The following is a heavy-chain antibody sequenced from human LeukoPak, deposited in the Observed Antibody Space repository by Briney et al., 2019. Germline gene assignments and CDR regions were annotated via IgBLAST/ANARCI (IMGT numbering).Heavy chain of an antibody. Sequence: GESLKISCKGSGYIFTNNWIGWVRQMPGKGLEWMGIIYPGDSDTRYSPSFEGQVTISADKSISTAYLQWSSLKATDTAMYYCARQTRDGSGSRGYSFDFWGQGTLVTVSS. CDR3: ARQTRDGSGSRGYSFDF. CDR1: GYIFTNNW. CDR2: IYPGDSDT. V-gene: IGHV5-51*01. D-gene: IGHD3-10*01. J-gene: IGHJ4*02.